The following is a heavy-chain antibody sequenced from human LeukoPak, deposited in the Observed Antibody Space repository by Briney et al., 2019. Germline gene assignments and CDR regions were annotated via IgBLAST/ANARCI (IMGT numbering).Heavy chain of an antibody. CDR3: TGNYYGSGSYADFDY. CDR1: GFTFDDYA. CDR2: LEAQLTVTR. Sequence: GGSLRLSCAASGFTFDDYAMHWVRQAPGKGWSGLAVLEAQLTVTRQHAASVKGRFTISRDDSKNTAYLQMDSLKTEDTAVYYCTGNYYGSGSYADFDYWGQGTLVTVSS. J-gene: IGHJ4*02. V-gene: IGHV3-73*01. D-gene: IGHD3-10*01.